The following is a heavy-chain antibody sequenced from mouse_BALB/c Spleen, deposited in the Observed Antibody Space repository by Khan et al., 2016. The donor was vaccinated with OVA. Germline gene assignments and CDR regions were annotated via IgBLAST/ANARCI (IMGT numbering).Heavy chain of an antibody. D-gene: IGHD1-1*01. J-gene: IGHJ2*01. Sequence: EVQLQESGPGLVKPSQSLSLTCTVTGYSITSDYAWNWIRQFPGNKLEWMGYISYSGRTSYNPSLKSRISITRDTSKNPFFLQLNSVTTEETATYCCARSVTITTVVATDFDYWGQGTTLTVSS. V-gene: IGHV3-2*02. CDR3: ARSVTITTVVATDFDY. CDR1: GYSITSDYA. CDR2: ISYSGRT.